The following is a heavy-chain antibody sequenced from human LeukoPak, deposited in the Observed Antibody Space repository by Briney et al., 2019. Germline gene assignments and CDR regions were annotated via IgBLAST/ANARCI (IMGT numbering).Heavy chain of an antibody. J-gene: IGHJ4*02. V-gene: IGHV3-74*01. CDR1: GFTFSSYW. Sequence: GGSLRLSCAASGFTFSSYWMHRVRQAPGKGLVWVSRINTDGGSISYADSVKGRFTISRDNAKNTLYLQMNSLRAEDTAVYYCAKDSGIVGADFVNWGQGTLVTVSS. CDR3: AKDSGIVGADFVN. D-gene: IGHD1-26*01. CDR2: INTDGGSI.